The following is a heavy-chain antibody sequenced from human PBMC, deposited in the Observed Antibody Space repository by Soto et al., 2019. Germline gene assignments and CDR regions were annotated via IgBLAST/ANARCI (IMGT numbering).Heavy chain of an antibody. J-gene: IGHJ4*02. Sequence: GGSLRLSCAASGFTFSSYSMNWVRQAPGKGLEWVSYISSSSSTIYYADSVRGRFTISRDNAKNSLYLQMNSLRDEDTAVYYCARATLWGLNSRSIDYWGQGTLVTVSS. CDR2: ISSSSSTI. CDR3: ARATLWGLNSRSIDY. CDR1: GFTFSSYS. V-gene: IGHV3-48*02. D-gene: IGHD7-27*01.